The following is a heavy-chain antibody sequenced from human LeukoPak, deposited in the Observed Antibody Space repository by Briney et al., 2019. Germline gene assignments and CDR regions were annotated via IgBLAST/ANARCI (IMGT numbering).Heavy chain of an antibody. CDR1: GYTFTSYD. CDR3: TRSGFGGGVHFDY. J-gene: IGHJ4*02. CDR2: MNPNSGDT. D-gene: IGHD3-16*01. V-gene: IGHV1-8*01. Sequence: ASVKVSCKASGYTFTSYDINWVRQAAGQGLEWMGWMNPNSGDTGYVEKFQGRVTMTRDTSITTAYMELSSLRSEVTAVYYCTRSGFGGGVHFDYWGQGTPVTVSS.